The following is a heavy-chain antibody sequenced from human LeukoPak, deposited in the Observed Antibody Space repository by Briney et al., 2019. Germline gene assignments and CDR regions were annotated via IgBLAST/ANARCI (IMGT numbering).Heavy chain of an antibody. CDR1: GSPLTSYC. Sequence: LGEPLNSPVQGFGSPLTSYCSTGAPQIPGKGLRGMGWIDPSDVYTNYSPSFQGHVTISAEKSISTAYLQWSSLKASDTAMYYCARAGCGSTSCGSKALHNWFDPWGQGTLVTVSS. D-gene: IGHD2-2*01. V-gene: IGHV5-10-1*01. J-gene: IGHJ5*02. CDR2: IDPSDVYT. CDR3: ARAGCGSTSCGSKALHNWFDP.